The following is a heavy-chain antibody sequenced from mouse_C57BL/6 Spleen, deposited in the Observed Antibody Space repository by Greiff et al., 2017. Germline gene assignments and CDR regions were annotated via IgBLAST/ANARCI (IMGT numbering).Heavy chain of an antibody. V-gene: IGHV1-15*01. Sequence: VQLQESGAELVRPGASVTLSCKASGYTFTDYEMHWVKQTPVHGLEWIGAIDPETGGTAYNQKFKGKAILTADKSSSTAYMELRSLTSEDSAVYCCTGNGTDYWGQGTTLTVSS. CDR1: GYTFTDYE. CDR2: IDPETGGT. D-gene: IGHD2-1*01. J-gene: IGHJ2*01. CDR3: TGNGTDY.